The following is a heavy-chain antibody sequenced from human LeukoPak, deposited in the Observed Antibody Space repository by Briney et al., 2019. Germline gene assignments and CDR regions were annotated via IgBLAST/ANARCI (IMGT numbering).Heavy chain of an antibody. V-gene: IGHV1-18*01. Sequence: ASVKVSCKTSGYTFTSDGISWVRQAPGQGLEWMGWIGTYKGNTNYAQMFQGRVTMTTDTSTSTAYMELKNLRSDDTAVYYCARTPGMVVVKTFNCMDVWGQGTTVTVSS. D-gene: IGHD3-22*01. CDR1: GYTFTSDG. CDR2: IGTYKGNT. CDR3: ARTPGMVVVKTFNCMDV. J-gene: IGHJ6*02.